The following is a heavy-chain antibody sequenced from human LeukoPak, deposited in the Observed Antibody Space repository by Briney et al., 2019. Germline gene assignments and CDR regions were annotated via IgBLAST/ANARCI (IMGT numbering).Heavy chain of an antibody. Sequence: PGGSLRLSCAASEXTFTTYGMHWVRQAPGKGLEWVAFIYYDGSNIYYADYVKGRFTISRDISKNTLYLQMDSLRAEDTAIYYCARDWKTNSFDYWGQGTLVTVSS. V-gene: IGHV3-33*01. CDR1: EXTFTTYG. D-gene: IGHD1-1*01. CDR3: ARDWKTNSFDY. CDR2: IYYDGSNI. J-gene: IGHJ4*02.